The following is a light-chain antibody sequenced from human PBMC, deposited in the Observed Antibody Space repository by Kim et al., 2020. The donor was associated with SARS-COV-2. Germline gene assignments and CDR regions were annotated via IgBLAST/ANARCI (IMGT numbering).Light chain of an antibody. V-gene: IGKV1-9*01. CDR1: QGISSY. J-gene: IGKJ4*01. Sequence: DIQLTQSPSFLSASVGDRVTITCRASQGISSYLAWYQQKPGKAPKLLIYAASTLQSGVPSRFSGSGSGTEFTLTISSLQPEDVATYCCQQLNSYPRLTFGGGTKVDIK. CDR2: AAS. CDR3: QQLNSYPRLT.